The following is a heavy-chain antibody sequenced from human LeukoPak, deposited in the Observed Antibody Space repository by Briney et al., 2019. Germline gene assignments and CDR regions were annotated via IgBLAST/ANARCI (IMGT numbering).Heavy chain of an antibody. D-gene: IGHD4-23*01. CDR3: ARHPVEDYYYYYGMDV. CDR2: IYTSGST. CDR1: GGSISSYY. Sequence: PSETLSLTCTVSGGSISSYYWSWIRQPAGKGLEWIGRIYTSGSTNYNPSLKSRVTMSVDTSKNQFSLKLSSVTAADTAVYYCARHPVEDYYYYYGMDVWGQGTTVTVSS. J-gene: IGHJ6*02. V-gene: IGHV4-4*07.